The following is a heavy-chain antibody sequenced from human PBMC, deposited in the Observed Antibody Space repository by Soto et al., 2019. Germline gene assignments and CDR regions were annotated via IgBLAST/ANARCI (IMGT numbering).Heavy chain of an antibody. CDR2: VYPDDSAT. CDR1: GYNFASSW. CDR3: ARHRGHTSGYYGTVDF. D-gene: IGHD3-22*01. V-gene: IGHV5-51*01. Sequence: EVQLVQSGAEVKKPGQSLRISCRGSGYNFASSWIAWVRQMPGKGLEWLGMVYPDDSATRYSPSFEGRVTISADKSITTAYLQWSGLEASDTAIYFCARHRGHTSGYYGTVDFWGQGTLVTVSS. J-gene: IGHJ4*02.